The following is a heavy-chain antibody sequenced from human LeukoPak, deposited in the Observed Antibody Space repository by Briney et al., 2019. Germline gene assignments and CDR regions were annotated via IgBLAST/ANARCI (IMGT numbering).Heavy chain of an antibody. D-gene: IGHD3-10*01. CDR3: ARIDYYGSGSYYTYYYYGMDV. CDR2: IYYSGST. V-gene: IGHV4-39*01. Sequence: SETLSLTCTVSGGSISSSSYYWGWIRQPPGKGLEWIGSIYYSGSTYYNPSLKSRVTISVDTSKNQFSLKLSSVTAADTAVYYCARIDYYGSGSYYTYYYYGMDVWGQGTTVTVSS. CDR1: GGSISSSSYY. J-gene: IGHJ6*02.